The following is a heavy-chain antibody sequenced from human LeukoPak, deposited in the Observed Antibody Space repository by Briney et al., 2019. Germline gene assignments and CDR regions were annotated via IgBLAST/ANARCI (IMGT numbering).Heavy chain of an antibody. V-gene: IGHV4-59*01. CDR1: GGSISSYY. Sequence: SETLSVTCTVSGGSISSYYWSWIRQPPGKGLEWIGYIYYSGSTNYNPSLKSRVTISVDTSKNQFSLKLSSVTAADTAVYYCARDNSNYGAFHYWGQGTLVTVSS. D-gene: IGHD4-11*01. CDR2: IYYSGST. J-gene: IGHJ4*02. CDR3: ARDNSNYGAFHY.